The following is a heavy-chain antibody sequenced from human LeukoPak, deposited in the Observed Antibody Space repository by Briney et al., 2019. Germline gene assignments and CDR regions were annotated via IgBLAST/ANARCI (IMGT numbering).Heavy chain of an antibody. Sequence: GGSLRLSCAASGFTFSTYAMHWVRQSPGKGLEWVAVISYDGRDKHHADSVKGRFTISRDNSKETLYPQMTSLRAEDTAVYYCAKPWFGEIFNYFDYWGQGTLVTVSS. CDR3: AKPWFGEIFNYFDY. D-gene: IGHD3-10*01. CDR1: GFTFSTYA. CDR2: ISYDGRDK. J-gene: IGHJ4*02. V-gene: IGHV3-30*18.